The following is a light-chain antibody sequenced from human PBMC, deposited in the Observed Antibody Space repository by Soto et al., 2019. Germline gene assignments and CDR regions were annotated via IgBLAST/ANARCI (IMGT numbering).Light chain of an antibody. Sequence: DIQMTPSPSSLSASVGDRVTITCRASQTISSSLNWYQQKPGQAPDLLIYAASNLQSGVPSRFSGSGSGSDFTLTISSRQPEDFATYYCQHSYCSPEMYTLGQGTRLEIK. V-gene: IGKV1-39*01. J-gene: IGKJ2*01. CDR3: QHSYCSPEMYT. CDR1: QTISSS. CDR2: AAS.